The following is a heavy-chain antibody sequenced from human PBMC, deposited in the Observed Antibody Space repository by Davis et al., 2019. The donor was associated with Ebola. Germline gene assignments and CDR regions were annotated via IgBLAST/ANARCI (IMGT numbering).Heavy chain of an antibody. CDR3: ARTMNYGSGSYYRYYYYYGMDV. D-gene: IGHD3-10*01. CDR1: GFTFSDYY. Sequence: SLKISCAASGFTFSDYYMSWIRQAPGNGLEWVSYISSSGSTIYYADSVKGQFTIPRDNAKNSLYLQMNSLRAEDTAVYYCARTMNYGSGSYYRYYYYYGMDVWGQGTTVTVSS. CDR2: ISSSGSTI. V-gene: IGHV3-11*01. J-gene: IGHJ6*02.